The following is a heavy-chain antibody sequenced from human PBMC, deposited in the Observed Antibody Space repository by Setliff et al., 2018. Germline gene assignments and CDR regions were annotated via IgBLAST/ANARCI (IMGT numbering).Heavy chain of an antibody. V-gene: IGHV4-39*07. CDR2: TYYSGNT. D-gene: IGHD3-22*01. CDR1: GASVSGNSYY. CDR3: ARAPRYFDPTGSYLDF. Sequence: SETLSLTCTVSGASVSGNSYYWGWIRQPPGKGLEWIASTYYSGNTYYSPSLKSRVTISVDTSKNQFSLKLTSVTAADTAVYYCARAPRYFDPTGSYLDFWGQGTLVTVSS. J-gene: IGHJ4*02.